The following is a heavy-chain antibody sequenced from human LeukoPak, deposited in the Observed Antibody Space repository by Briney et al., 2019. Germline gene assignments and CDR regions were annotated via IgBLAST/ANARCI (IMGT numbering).Heavy chain of an antibody. Sequence: GGSLRLSCAASGFTVSSNYMSWDRQAPGKGLEWVSVIYSGGSTYYADSVKGRFTISRDNSKNTLYLQMNSLRAEDTAVYYCSYDSSGSHYFDYWGQGTLVTVSS. V-gene: IGHV3-53*01. CDR1: GFTVSSNY. CDR3: SYDSSGSHYFDY. D-gene: IGHD3-22*01. CDR2: IYSGGST. J-gene: IGHJ4*02.